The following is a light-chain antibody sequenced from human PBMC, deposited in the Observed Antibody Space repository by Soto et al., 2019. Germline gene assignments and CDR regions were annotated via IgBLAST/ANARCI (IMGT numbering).Light chain of an antibody. CDR1: SSDVGGYNY. V-gene: IGLV2-14*03. CDR3: ASFTRSVTVV. J-gene: IGLJ2*01. CDR2: DVN. Sequence: QSALTQPASVSGSPGQSITISCVGTSSDVGGYNYVSWYQQHPGKVPRLIISDVNKRPSGVSDRFSGSKSGNTASLTISGLQAEDEADYYCASFTRSVTVVFGGGTQLTVL.